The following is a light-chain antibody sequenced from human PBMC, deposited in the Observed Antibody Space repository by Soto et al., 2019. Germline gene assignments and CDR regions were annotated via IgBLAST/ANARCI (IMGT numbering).Light chain of an antibody. CDR2: GAS. CDR1: QSVSSSF. V-gene: IGKV3-20*01. CDR3: QQYDSSPYT. J-gene: IGKJ2*01. Sequence: EIVLTQSPGTLSLSPGEGATLSCRASQSVSSSFLAWYQQKPGQAPRLLIYGASSRATGIPDRFSGSGSGTDFTLTISRLEPEDFEVYYCQQYDSSPYTFGQGTKLEIK.